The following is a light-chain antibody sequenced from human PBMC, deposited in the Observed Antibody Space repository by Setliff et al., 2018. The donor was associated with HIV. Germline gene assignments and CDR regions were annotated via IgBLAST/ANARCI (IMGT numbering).Light chain of an antibody. V-gene: IGLV2-14*03. J-gene: IGLJ1*01. CDR2: DVS. Sequence: QSVLTQPASVSGSPGRSITISCTGTSSDVGTYNFVSWYQQHPGKAPKLMIYDVSNRPSGVSNRFSGSKSGNTASLTISGLQAEDEADYYCSSYTSTPRYVFGTGTKV. CDR1: SSDVGTYNF. CDR3: SSYTSTPRYV.